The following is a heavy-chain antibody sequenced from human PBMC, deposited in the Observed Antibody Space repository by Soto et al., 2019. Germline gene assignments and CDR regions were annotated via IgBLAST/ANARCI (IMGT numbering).Heavy chain of an antibody. CDR3: AKFKVVMVLRFLEFPYYFDY. CDR1: GFTFSSYA. V-gene: IGHV3-23*01. CDR2: ISGSGGST. Sequence: EVQLLESGGGLVQPGGSLRLSCAASGFTFSSYAMSWVRQAPGKGLEWVSAISGSGGSTYYADSVKGRFTISRDNSKNTLYLQMNSLRAEDTAVYYCAKFKVVMVLRFLEFPYYFDYWGQGTLVTVSS. D-gene: IGHD3-3*01. J-gene: IGHJ4*02.